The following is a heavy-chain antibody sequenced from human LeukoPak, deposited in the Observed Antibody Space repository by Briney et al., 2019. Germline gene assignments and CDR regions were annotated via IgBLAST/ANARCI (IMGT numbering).Heavy chain of an antibody. V-gene: IGHV4-59*01. CDR3: ARLCSVDYGHWFDS. J-gene: IGHJ5*01. D-gene: IGHD4-17*01. CDR2: IYSSGST. Sequence: SETLSLTCTVSGGSIRSYYWSWIRQPPGKRLEWVGYIYSSGSTNYNPSLKSRVTISVDTSKNQFSLKLTSVTAADTAVYYCARLCSVDYGHWFDSGGQGTLVTVSS. CDR1: GGSIRSYY.